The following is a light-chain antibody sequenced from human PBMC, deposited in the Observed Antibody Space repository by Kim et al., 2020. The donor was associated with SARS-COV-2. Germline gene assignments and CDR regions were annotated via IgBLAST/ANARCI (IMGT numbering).Light chain of an antibody. CDR2: GQN. V-gene: IGLV1-44*01. J-gene: IGLJ3*02. CDR3: ASWDDSLEAWV. CDR1: SSNIGTNS. Sequence: QSVLPQPPSASGAPGQRITISCSGGSSNIGTNSVHWYQLLPGTAPKILIYGQNQRPTGVPDRFSASKSGTSASLAISGLQPEDEADYYCASWDDSLEAWVFGGGTQLTVL.